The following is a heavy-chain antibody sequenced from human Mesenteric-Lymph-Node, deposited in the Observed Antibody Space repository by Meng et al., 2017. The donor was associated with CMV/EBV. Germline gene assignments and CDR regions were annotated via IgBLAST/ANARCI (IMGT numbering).Heavy chain of an antibody. J-gene: IGHJ4*02. V-gene: IGHV1-18*01. Sequence: ASVKVSCKASDYTFASYGISWVRQAPGRGLEWMGWITTYNGHTKYAQKVQDRVTMTTDTSTATAYMELRSLRFDDTAVYFCVRDGTGITAFDYWGQGTLVTVSS. D-gene: IGHD1-14*01. CDR2: ITTYNGHT. CDR1: DYTFASYG. CDR3: VRDGTGITAFDY.